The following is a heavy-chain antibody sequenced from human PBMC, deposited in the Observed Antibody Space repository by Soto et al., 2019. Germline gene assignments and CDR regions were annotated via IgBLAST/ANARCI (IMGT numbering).Heavy chain of an antibody. Sequence: QVQLVQSGAEVKKPGAAVKVSCKASGYTFTSYGISWVRQAPGQGLEWMGWISAYNGNTNYAQKLQGRVTMTTDTSTSTAYMELRSLRSDETAVYYCARVWGTYYDILTGYSAFDYWGQGTLVTVSS. V-gene: IGHV1-18*01. J-gene: IGHJ4*02. CDR1: GYTFTSYG. D-gene: IGHD3-9*01. CDR3: ARVWGTYYDILTGYSAFDY. CDR2: ISAYNGNT.